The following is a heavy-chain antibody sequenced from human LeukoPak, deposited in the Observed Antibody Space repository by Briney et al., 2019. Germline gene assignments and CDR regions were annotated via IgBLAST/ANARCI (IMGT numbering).Heavy chain of an antibody. D-gene: IGHD3-22*01. CDR2: ISAYNGNT. CDR3: ARESAYYYDSSGYYSLAFDI. J-gene: IGHJ3*02. V-gene: IGHV1-18*01. CDR1: GYTFTSYG. Sequence: ASVKVSCKASGYTFTSYGISWVRQAPGQGLEWMGWISAYNGNTNYAQKLQGRVTITTDTSTSTAYMELRSLRSDDTAVYYRARESAYYYDSSGYYSLAFDIWGQGTMVTVSS.